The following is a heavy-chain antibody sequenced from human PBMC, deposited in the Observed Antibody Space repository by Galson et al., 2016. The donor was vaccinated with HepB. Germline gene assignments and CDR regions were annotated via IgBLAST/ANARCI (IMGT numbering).Heavy chain of an antibody. D-gene: IGHD2-15*01. Sequence: SLRLSCAASGLSFSTENMHWVRQAPGQALEWVAYISSGGTTTYYADSVKGRFTISRDNAKSSLYLQMNSLRAEDTAVYYCARGPLKSGVFGILADSGLDVWGQGTTVTVSS. V-gene: IGHV3-48*03. J-gene: IGHJ6*02. CDR2: ISSGGTTT. CDR1: GLSFSTEN. CDR3: ARGPLKSGVFGILADSGLDV.